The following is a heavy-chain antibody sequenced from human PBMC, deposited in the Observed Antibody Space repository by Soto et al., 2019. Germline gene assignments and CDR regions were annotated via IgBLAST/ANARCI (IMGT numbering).Heavy chain of an antibody. CDR1: GYTFTGYY. CDR2: INPNSGGT. D-gene: IGHD1-26*01. V-gene: IGHV1-2*02. Sequence: ASVKVSCKASGYTFTGYYMHWVRQAPGQGLEWMGWINPNSGGTNYAQKFQGRVTMTRDTSISTAYMELSRLRSDDTAVYYCARGGATHYYYYGMDVWGQGTTVTVYS. J-gene: IGHJ6*02. CDR3: ARGGATHYYYYGMDV.